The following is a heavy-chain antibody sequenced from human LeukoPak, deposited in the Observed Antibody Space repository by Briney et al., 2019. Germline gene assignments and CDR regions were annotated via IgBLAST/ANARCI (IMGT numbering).Heavy chain of an antibody. Sequence: ASVKVSCKASGGTFSSYAISWVRQAPGQGLEWMGIINPSGGSTSYAQKFQGRVTMTRDTSTSTVYMELSSLRSEDTAVYYCARDDSSLAWLDWGQGTLVTVSS. J-gene: IGHJ4*02. D-gene: IGHD3-22*01. CDR3: ARDDSSLAWLD. CDR1: GGTFSSYA. CDR2: INPSGGST. V-gene: IGHV1-46*01.